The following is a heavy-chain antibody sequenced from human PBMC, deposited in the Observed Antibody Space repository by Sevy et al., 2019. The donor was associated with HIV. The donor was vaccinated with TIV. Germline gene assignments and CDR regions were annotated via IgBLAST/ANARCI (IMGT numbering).Heavy chain of an antibody. J-gene: IGHJ6*02. V-gene: IGHV4-4*07. CDR3: ASDSSGLATVTHNTYYHYSGMDV. Sequence: SETLSLTCTVSGGSSSSYYWSWIRQPAGKGLEWIGRIYTSGSTNYNPSLKSRVTMSVDTSKNQFSLKLSSVTAADTAVYSCASDSSGLATVTHNTYYHYSGMDVWRQGTTVTVSS. CDR1: GGSSSSYY. CDR2: IYTSGST. D-gene: IGHD4-17*01.